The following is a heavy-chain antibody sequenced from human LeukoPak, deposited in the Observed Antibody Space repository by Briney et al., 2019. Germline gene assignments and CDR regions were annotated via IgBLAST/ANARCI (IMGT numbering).Heavy chain of an antibody. CDR2: IRYDGSNK. J-gene: IGHJ4*02. D-gene: IGHD3-3*01. Sequence: GSLRLSCAASGFTFSTYAMSWVRQAPGKGLEWVAFIRYDGSNKYYADSVKGRFTISRDNSKNTLYLQMNSLRAEDTAVYYCAKGPEWSGYSFDYWGQGTLVTVSS. CDR1: GFTFSTYA. V-gene: IGHV3-30*02. CDR3: AKGPEWSGYSFDY.